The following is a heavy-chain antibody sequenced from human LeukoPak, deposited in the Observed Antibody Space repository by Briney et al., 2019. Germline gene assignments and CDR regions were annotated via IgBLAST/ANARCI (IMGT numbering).Heavy chain of an antibody. Sequence: ASVKVSCKASGYTFTSYYMHWVRQAPGQGLEWMGIINPSGGSTSYAQKFQGRVTMTRDMSTSTVYMELSSLRSEDTAVYYCARDPQYYDSSGYYCDYWGQGTLVTVSS. J-gene: IGHJ4*02. V-gene: IGHV1-46*01. CDR1: GYTFTSYY. D-gene: IGHD3-22*01. CDR3: ARDPQYYDSSGYYCDY. CDR2: INPSGGST.